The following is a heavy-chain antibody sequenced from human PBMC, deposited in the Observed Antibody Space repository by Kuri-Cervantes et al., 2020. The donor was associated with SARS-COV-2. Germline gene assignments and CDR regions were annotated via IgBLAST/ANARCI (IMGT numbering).Heavy chain of an antibody. CDR2: ISAYNGNT. CDR1: GYTFTTYG. D-gene: IGHD2-2*01. Sequence: ASVKVSCKASGYTFTTYGISWVRQAPGQGLEWMGWISAYNGNTNYAQKLQGRVTMTTDTSTSTAYMELRSLRSDDTAVYYCARAFCSSTSCYYFDYWGQGTLVTVSS. CDR3: ARAFCSSTSCYYFDY. V-gene: IGHV1-18*01. J-gene: IGHJ4*02.